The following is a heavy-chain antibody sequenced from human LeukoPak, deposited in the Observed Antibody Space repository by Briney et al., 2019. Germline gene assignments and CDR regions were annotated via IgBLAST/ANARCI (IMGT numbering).Heavy chain of an antibody. CDR3: ARGPHYYDSSGYYPDY. J-gene: IGHJ4*02. Sequence: GGSLRLSCGASGFTFSSYWMSWVRQAPGKGLEWVANIKQDGSEKYYVDSVKGRFTISRDNAKNSLYLQMNSLRAEDTAVYYCARGPHYYDSSGYYPDYWGQGTLATVSS. V-gene: IGHV3-7*01. D-gene: IGHD3-22*01. CDR2: IKQDGSEK. CDR1: GFTFSSYW.